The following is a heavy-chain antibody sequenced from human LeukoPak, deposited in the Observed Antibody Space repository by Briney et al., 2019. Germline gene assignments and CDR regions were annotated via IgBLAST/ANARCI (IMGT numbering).Heavy chain of an antibody. J-gene: IGHJ4*02. CDR1: GFTFSSYG. CDR3: AKGYYDSSGFDY. Sequence: PGRSLRLSCAASGFTFSSYGMHWVRQAPGKGLEWVAVISYDGSNKYYADSVKSRFTISRDNSKNTLYLQMNSLRAEDTAVYHCAKGYYDSSGFDYWGQGTLVTVSS. CDR2: ISYDGSNK. D-gene: IGHD3-22*01. V-gene: IGHV3-30*18.